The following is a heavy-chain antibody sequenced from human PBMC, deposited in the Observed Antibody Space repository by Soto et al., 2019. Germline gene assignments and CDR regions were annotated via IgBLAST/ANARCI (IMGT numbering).Heavy chain of an antibody. J-gene: IGHJ3*02. CDR2: ISYDGSDK. CDR3: AKLEPPLPHEVDSVDI. Sequence: QVQLVESGGGVVQPGRSLRLSCAAAGFPFSNYGMHWVRQAPGKGLEWVAVISYDGSDKYYADSGKGRFTISRDNSKNTLYLQMNSLRPEDTAVYYCAKLEPPLPHEVDSVDIWGQGTLVTVSS. CDR1: GFPFSNYG. D-gene: IGHD1-1*01. V-gene: IGHV3-30*18.